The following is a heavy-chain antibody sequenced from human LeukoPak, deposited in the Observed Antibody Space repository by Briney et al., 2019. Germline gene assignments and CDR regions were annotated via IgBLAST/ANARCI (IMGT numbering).Heavy chain of an antibody. Sequence: PSETLSLTCTVSGGSISSGGYYWSWIRQHPGKGLEWIGYIYYSGSTYYTPSLKNRVTISVATSKNQFSLRLSSVTAVDAAVYYCARGGGGYSWYFDLWGRGTLVTVSS. CDR3: ARGGGGYSWYFDL. CDR2: IYYSGST. J-gene: IGHJ2*01. D-gene: IGHD5-12*01. CDR1: GGSISSGGYY. V-gene: IGHV4-31*03.